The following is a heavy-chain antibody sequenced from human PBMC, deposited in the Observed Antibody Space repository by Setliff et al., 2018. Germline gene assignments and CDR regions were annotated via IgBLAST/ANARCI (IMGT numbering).Heavy chain of an antibody. CDR3: ASPRRDDLDSPFDAFDI. CDR2: MSHRGRT. J-gene: IGHJ3*02. CDR1: GASITSGHY. Sequence: ETLSLTCGVSGASITSGHYWGWIRQPPGKGLEWIATMSHRGRTYFNPSLESRVTMSRDTSKNQFSLRLTSVAAADTAVYYCASPRRDDLDSPFDAFDIWGRGTMVAVSS. D-gene: IGHD3-3*01. V-gene: IGHV4-38-2*01.